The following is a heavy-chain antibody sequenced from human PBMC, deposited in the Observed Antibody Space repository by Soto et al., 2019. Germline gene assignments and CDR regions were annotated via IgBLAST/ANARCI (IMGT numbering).Heavy chain of an antibody. CDR3: AKEGGTSGWYEGFDY. Sequence: GSLRLSCAASGFTFSTYGMHWVRQAPGKGLEWVAHISYDGSNKYYADSLKGRFTISRDNSKNTLYLQMNSLRVEDSAVYYCAKEGGTSGWYEGFDYWGQGTLVTVSS. D-gene: IGHD6-19*01. V-gene: IGHV3-30*18. CDR2: ISYDGSNK. CDR1: GFTFSTYG. J-gene: IGHJ4*02.